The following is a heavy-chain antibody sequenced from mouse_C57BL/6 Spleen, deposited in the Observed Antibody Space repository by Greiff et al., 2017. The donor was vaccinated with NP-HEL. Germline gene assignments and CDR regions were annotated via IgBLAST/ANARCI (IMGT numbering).Heavy chain of an antibody. J-gene: IGHJ1*03. CDR2: INPSNGGT. D-gene: IGHD2-3*01. CDR3: ARSDGYYVGWYFDV. V-gene: IGHV1-53*01. CDR1: GYTFTSYW. Sequence: QVQLQQPGPELVKPGASVKLSCKASGYTFTSYWMHWVKQRPGQGLEWIGNINPSNGGTNYNEKFKSKATLTVDKSSSTAYMQLSSLTSEDSAVYYCARSDGYYVGWYFDVWGTGTTVTVSS.